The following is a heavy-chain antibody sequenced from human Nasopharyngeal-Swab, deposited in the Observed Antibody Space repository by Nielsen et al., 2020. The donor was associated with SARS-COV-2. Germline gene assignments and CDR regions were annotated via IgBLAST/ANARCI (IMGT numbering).Heavy chain of an antibody. CDR2: ISSSSSTI. J-gene: IGHJ6*03. Sequence: GGSLRLSCAASGFTFSSYSMNWVRQAPGKGLEWVSYISSSSSTIYYADSVKGRLTISRDNAKNSLYLQMNSLRAEDTAVYYCARDKPAAIRRYYYYMDVWGKGTTVTVSS. D-gene: IGHD2-2*02. CDR3: ARDKPAAIRRYYYYMDV. V-gene: IGHV3-48*01. CDR1: GFTFSSYS.